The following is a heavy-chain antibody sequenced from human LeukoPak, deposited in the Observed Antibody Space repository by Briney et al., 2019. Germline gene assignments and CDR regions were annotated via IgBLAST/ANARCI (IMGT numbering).Heavy chain of an antibody. Sequence: GGSLRLSCATSGFTLRYYQMNWVRQAPGKGLEWVANVKHDGSEKYYVDSVKGRFTISRDNAKNSLYLQMNSLRAEDTAVYYCARSVEYYDFWSGYYPQSTTSAKYYFDYWGQGTLVTVSS. D-gene: IGHD3-3*01. V-gene: IGHV3-7*01. CDR1: GFTLRYYQ. CDR2: VKHDGSEK. J-gene: IGHJ4*02. CDR3: ARSVEYYDFWSGYYPQSTTSAKYYFDY.